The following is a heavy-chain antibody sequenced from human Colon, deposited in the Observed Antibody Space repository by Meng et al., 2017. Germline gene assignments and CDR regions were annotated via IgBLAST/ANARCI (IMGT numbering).Heavy chain of an antibody. CDR1: GGSVLSNSYY. CDR2: IYYSGST. Sequence: LQESGTGLVRPSQTLSLTCTVSGGSVLSNSYYWSWIRQPPGKGLEWIGFIYYSGSTNYNPSLKSRVTISVDTSKNQFSLKVSSVTAADTAVYYCARDSGYDKNWFDPWGRGTLVTVSS. V-gene: IGHV4-61*01. J-gene: IGHJ5*02. D-gene: IGHD5-12*01. CDR3: ARDSGYDKNWFDP.